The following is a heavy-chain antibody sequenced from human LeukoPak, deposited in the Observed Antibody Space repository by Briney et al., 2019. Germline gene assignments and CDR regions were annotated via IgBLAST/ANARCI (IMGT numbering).Heavy chain of an antibody. CDR1: GFTFSTYW. D-gene: IGHD4-23*01. CDR3: ARRAGGYSHPYDY. V-gene: IGHV3-7*01. J-gene: IGHJ4*02. CDR2: IKQDGREK. Sequence: GGSLRLSCAASGFTFSTYWMSWVRQAPGKGLEWVANIKQDGREKYYVDSVKGRFTISRDNAKNSLYLQMNSLRAEDTAVYYCARRAGGYSHPYDYWGQGILVTVSS.